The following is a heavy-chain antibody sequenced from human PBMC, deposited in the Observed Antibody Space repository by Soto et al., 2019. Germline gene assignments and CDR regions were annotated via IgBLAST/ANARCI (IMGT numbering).Heavy chain of an antibody. V-gene: IGHV3-48*01. D-gene: IGHD2-15*01. Sequence: GRSLTPSCEAPALTLSSYSMNWVRQAPGKGLEWVSYISSSSSTIYYADSVKGRFTISRDNAKNSLYLQMNSLRAEDTAVYYCANSLDVWGQGTTVTVSS. J-gene: IGHJ6*02. CDR3: ANSLDV. CDR2: ISSSSSTI. CDR1: ALTLSSYS.